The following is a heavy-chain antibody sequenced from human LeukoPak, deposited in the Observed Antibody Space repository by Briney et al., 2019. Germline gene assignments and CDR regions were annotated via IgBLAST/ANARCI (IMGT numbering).Heavy chain of an antibody. Sequence: VASVKVSCKASGYTFTSYYMHWVRQAPGQGLEWMGGIIPIFGTANYAQKFQGRVTITADESTSTAYMGLSSLRSEDTAVYYCARAAVDYYDSSGYAYWGQGTLVTVSS. CDR2: IIPIFGTA. CDR3: ARAAVDYYDSSGYAY. CDR1: GYTFTSYY. V-gene: IGHV1-69*13. D-gene: IGHD3-22*01. J-gene: IGHJ4*02.